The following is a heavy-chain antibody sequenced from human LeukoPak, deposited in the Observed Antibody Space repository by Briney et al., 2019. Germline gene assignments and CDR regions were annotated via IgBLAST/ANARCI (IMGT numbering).Heavy chain of an antibody. V-gene: IGHV4-61*02. CDR1: GGSISSGSYY. Sequence: SQTLSLTCTVSGGSISSGSYYWSWIRQPAGKGLEWVGRIYTSGSTNYNPSLESRATISVDTSKNQFSLRLTSVTAADTAIYYCAREDQAPNYYYYYMDVWGKGTTVTVSS. CDR2: IYTSGST. CDR3: AREDQAPNYYYYYMDV. J-gene: IGHJ6*03.